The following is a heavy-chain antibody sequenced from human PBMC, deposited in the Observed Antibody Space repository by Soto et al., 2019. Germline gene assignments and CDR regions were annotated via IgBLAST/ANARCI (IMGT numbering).Heavy chain of an antibody. Sequence: QVQLQESGPGLVKPSETLSLTCTVSGGSISSYYWSWIRQPPGKGLEWIGYIYYSGSTNYNPSLKHRVPISADTSKTPCPLKLSSVTAADTAGYYCASTALAAAGTDFNYWGQGTLVTVSS. CDR1: GGSISSYY. V-gene: IGHV4-59*08. CDR2: IYYSGST. CDR3: ASTALAAAGTDFNY. D-gene: IGHD6-13*01. J-gene: IGHJ4*02.